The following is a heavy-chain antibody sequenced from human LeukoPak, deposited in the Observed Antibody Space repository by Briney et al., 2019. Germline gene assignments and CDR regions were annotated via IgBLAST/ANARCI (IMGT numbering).Heavy chain of an antibody. Sequence: PSGTLSLTCAVSGGSITISTWWWWVRQPPGKGLEGIGEIYHSGSTNNNPSLKSRVTMSVDNPKNQFSLKLSSVTAADTAVYYCANRHIAVAGRDYFDYWGQGTLVTVSS. CDR1: GGSITISTW. CDR3: ANRHIAVAGRDYFDY. V-gene: IGHV4-4*02. CDR2: IYHSGST. J-gene: IGHJ4*02. D-gene: IGHD6-19*01.